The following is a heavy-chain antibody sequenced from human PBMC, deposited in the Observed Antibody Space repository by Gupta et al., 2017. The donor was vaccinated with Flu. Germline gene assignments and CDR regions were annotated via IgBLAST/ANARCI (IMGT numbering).Heavy chain of an antibody. Sequence: WVRQAPGRGLEWVSSVSRISRFTFYADSVKGRFTISRDNAKNSVYLQMNSLRAEDTAVYYCAKNRASGTTKGAFDTWGQGTMLIVSA. D-gene: IGHD1-1*01. CDR2: VSRISRFT. J-gene: IGHJ3*02. V-gene: IGHV3-21*06. CDR3: AKNRASGTTKGAFDT.